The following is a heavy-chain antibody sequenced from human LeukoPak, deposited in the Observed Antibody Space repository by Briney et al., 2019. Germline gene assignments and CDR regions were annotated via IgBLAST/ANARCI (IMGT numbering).Heavy chain of an antibody. J-gene: IGHJ4*02. CDR2: IYHSGTT. D-gene: IGHD6-19*01. CDR3: ARTADSGWFDY. Sequence: SETLSLTCIVSGYSISSGYYWGWIRQPPEKGLEWIGSIYHSGTTYYNPSLKSRVTISVDTSKNQFSLKLSSVTAADTAVYYCARTADSGWFDYWGQGTLVTVSS. V-gene: IGHV4-38-2*02. CDR1: GYSISSGYY.